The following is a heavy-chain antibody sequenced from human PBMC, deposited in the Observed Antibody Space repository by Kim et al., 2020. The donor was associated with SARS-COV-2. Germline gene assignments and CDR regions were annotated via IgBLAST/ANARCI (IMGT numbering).Heavy chain of an antibody. CDR1: GGSISSYY. D-gene: IGHD3-10*01. CDR3: ARAVQSSIPIWFGELLPPGWFDP. CDR2: IYTSGST. Sequence: SETLSLTCTVSGGSISSYYWSWIRQPAGKGLEWIGRIYTSGSTNYNPSLKSRVTMSVDTSKNQFSLKLSSVTAADTAVYYCARAVQSSIPIWFGELLPPGWFDPWGQGTLVTVSS. V-gene: IGHV4-4*07. J-gene: IGHJ5*02.